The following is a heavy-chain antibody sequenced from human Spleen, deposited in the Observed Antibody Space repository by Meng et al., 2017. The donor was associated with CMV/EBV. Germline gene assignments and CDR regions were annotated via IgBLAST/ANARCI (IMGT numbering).Heavy chain of an antibody. D-gene: IGHD3-3*01. J-gene: IGHJ4*02. CDR1: GYTFTNYD. V-gene: IGHV1-8*01. CDR3: ARGAGLERFDY. Sequence: ASVKVSCKASGYTFTNYDINWVRQAPGQGLEWLGWMNPNSGNTGYPQEFQGRVTMTRDTSINTAYMELSSLRSEDTAVYYCARGAGLERFDYWGQGTLVTVSS. CDR2: MNPNSGNT.